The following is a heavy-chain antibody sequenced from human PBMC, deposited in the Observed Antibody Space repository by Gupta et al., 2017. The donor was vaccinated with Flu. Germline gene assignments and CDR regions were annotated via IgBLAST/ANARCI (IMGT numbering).Heavy chain of an antibody. V-gene: IGHV4-39*01. D-gene: IGHD6-19*01. J-gene: IGHJ5*02. CDR3: VRHDRLAVADTGFFDP. CDR2: MFYSGST. Sequence: QPPGRGLEWIASMFYSGSTYYEPSLKSRVTLSIDTSKNHFSLNLSSVTAADTAVYYCVRHDRLAVADTGFFDPWGQGILVTVSS.